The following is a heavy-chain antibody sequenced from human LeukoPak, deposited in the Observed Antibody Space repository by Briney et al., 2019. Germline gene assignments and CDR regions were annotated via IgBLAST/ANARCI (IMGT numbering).Heavy chain of an antibody. CDR1: GFTVSSNY. Sequence: GSLRLSCAASGFTVSSNYMSWVRQAPGKGLEWVSVIYSGGSTYYADSVKGRFTISRDNSKNTLYLQMNSLRAEDTAVYYCARSPNRDYVWGSYRYLDAFDIWGQGTMVTVSS. D-gene: IGHD3-16*02. V-gene: IGHV3-53*01. CDR3: ARSPNRDYVWGSYRYLDAFDI. J-gene: IGHJ3*02. CDR2: IYSGGST.